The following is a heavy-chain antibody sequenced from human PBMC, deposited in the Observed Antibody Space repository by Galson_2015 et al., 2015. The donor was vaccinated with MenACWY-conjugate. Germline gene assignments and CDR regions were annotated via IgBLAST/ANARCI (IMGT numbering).Heavy chain of an antibody. Sequence: SLRLSCAVSGFTFSIYAMHWVRQAPGKGLEWVAVMSYDGTIQYDADSVKGRFTISSNNSKNTLSLQMNSLRAEDTAVYYCASAYCRSSSTSTCTNHFQYWGQGTLVTVSS. CDR3: ASAYCRSSSTSTCTNHFQY. V-gene: IGHV3-30*01. CDR2: MSYDGTIQ. D-gene: IGHD2-2*01. CDR1: GFTFSIYA. J-gene: IGHJ1*01.